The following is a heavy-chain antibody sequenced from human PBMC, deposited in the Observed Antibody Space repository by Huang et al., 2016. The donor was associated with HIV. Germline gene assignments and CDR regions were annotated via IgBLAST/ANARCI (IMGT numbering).Heavy chain of an antibody. J-gene: IGHJ4*02. CDR3: TRDSVYPNYYDGSGFYFDY. CDR2: MRSKDYSETT. CDR1: GFIFGNYG. D-gene: IGHD3-22*01. Sequence: EVQFVESGGGLVKPGRSLRLSCTASGFIFGNYGMSWFRQAPWKGLEWGGFMRSKDYSETTEYAASVKGRFTISRDDSKSIAYLQMNSLKPEDTAVYYCTRDSVYPNYYDGSGFYFDYWGQGTLVTVSS. V-gene: IGHV3-49*05.